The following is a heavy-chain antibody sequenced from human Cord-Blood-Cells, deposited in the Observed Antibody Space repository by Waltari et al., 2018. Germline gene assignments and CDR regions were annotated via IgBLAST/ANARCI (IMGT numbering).Heavy chain of an antibody. CDR2: INHSGST. D-gene: IGHD1-7*01. CDR1: GGSFSGYY. CDR3: ARDPNWNYDY. V-gene: IGHV4-34*01. Sequence: QVQLQQWGAGLLKPSETLSLTCAVYGGSFSGYYWSWIRQPPGKGLEWIGEINHSGSTNYNPSLKSRVTISVDTSKNQFSLKLSSVTAADTAVYYCARDPNWNYDYWGQGTLVTVSS. J-gene: IGHJ4*02.